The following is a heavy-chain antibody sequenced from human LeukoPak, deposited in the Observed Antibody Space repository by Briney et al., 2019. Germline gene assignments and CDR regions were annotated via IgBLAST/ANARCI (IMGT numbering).Heavy chain of an antibody. CDR2: ISYDGSNE. D-gene: IGHD6-19*01. CDR1: GFTFSGYA. V-gene: IGHV3-30-3*01. CDR3: AKDRGIAVAGRGYFDY. J-gene: IGHJ4*02. Sequence: GRSLRLSCAASGFTFSGYAMHWVRQAPGKGLEWVAVISYDGSNEYYADSVKGRFTISRDNSKNTLYLQMNSLRAEDTAVYYCAKDRGIAVAGRGYFDYWGQGTLVTVSS.